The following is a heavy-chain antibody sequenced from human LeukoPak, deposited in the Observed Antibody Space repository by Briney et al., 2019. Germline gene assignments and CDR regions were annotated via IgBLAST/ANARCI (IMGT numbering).Heavy chain of an antibody. CDR3: ARAKWLYYGSGSYYNVYYFDY. Sequence: GGSLRLSCAASGFTFVDYAMHWVRKGPGKGLEWVSGISWNSGSIGYADSVKGRFTISRDNSKNTLYLQMNSLRAEDTAVYYCARAKWLYYGSGSYYNVYYFDYWGQGTLVTVSS. CDR1: GFTFVDYA. J-gene: IGHJ4*02. V-gene: IGHV3-9*01. D-gene: IGHD3-10*01. CDR2: ISWNSGSI.